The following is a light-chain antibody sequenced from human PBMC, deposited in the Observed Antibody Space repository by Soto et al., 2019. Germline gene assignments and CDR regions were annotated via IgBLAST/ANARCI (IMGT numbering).Light chain of an antibody. V-gene: IGLV2-14*01. J-gene: IGLJ1*01. Sequence: QSVLTQPASVSGSPGQSMTISCTGTSSDVGGYNYVSWYQQHPGKAPKLMIYDVSTRPSGVSNRFSGSKSGNTASLTISGLQAEDEADYYCSSYTSSSTLYVFGTGTKLTVL. CDR3: SSYTSSSTLYV. CDR2: DVS. CDR1: SSDVGGYNY.